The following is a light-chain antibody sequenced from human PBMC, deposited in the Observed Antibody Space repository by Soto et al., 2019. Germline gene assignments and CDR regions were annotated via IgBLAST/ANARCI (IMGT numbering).Light chain of an antibody. J-gene: IGKJ4*01. V-gene: IGKV1-39*01. CDR3: QQIYSAPLT. CDR2: AAS. CDR1: QSITTY. Sequence: DIQMTQSPSSLSASVGDRVTITCRASQSITTYLNWYRQKPGKAPNLLIYAASSLPSGVPSRFSGSGSETEFTLSISSLQPEDFATYFCQQIYSAPLTFGGGTKVEIK.